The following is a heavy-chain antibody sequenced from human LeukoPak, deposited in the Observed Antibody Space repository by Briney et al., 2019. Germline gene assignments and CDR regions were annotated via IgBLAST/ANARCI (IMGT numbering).Heavy chain of an antibody. Sequence: PGGSLRLSRAASGFTFSSYAMSWVRQAPGKGLEWVSTISGSGGSTYYADSVKGRFTISRDNSKNTLYLQMNSLRAEDTAVYYCAKVVGATTRGYFDYWGQGTLVTVSS. V-gene: IGHV3-23*01. CDR1: GFTFSSYA. J-gene: IGHJ4*02. CDR2: ISGSGGST. CDR3: AKVVGATTRGYFDY. D-gene: IGHD1-26*01.